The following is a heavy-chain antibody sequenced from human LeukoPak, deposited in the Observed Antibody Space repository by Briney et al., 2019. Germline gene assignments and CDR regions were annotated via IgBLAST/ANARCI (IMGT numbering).Heavy chain of an antibody. V-gene: IGHV3-7*03. J-gene: IGHJ4*02. CDR1: GFTFSSYW. Sequence: GGSLRLSCAASGFTFSSYWMSWVRQAPGKGLEWVANINQDGSDKYYVDSVKGRFTISRDNAKNSLYLQMNSLKTEDTAVYYCTRLSGDNWNYGGNFDSWGQGTLVTVSS. D-gene: IGHD1-7*01. CDR3: TRLSGDNWNYGGNFDS. CDR2: INQDGSDK.